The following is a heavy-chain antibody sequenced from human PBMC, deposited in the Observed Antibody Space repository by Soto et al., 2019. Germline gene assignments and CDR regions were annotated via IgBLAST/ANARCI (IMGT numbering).Heavy chain of an antibody. CDR1: GGSISSSNW. Sequence: PSETLSLTCAVSGGSISSSNWWSWVRQPPGKGLEWIGEIYHSGSTNYNPSLKSRVTISVDKSKNQFSLKLSSVTAADTAVYYCARAMVRGVIWGYYYYGMDVWGQGNTVT. V-gene: IGHV4-4*02. D-gene: IGHD3-10*01. J-gene: IGHJ6*02. CDR2: IYHSGST. CDR3: ARAMVRGVIWGYYYYGMDV.